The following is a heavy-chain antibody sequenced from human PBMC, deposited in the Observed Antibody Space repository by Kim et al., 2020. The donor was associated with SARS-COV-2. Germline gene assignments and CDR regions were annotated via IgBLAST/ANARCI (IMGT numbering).Heavy chain of an antibody. CDR3: AKEPWFGEFNGYYGMDV. J-gene: IGHJ6*02. CDR2: ISYDGSNK. D-gene: IGHD3-10*01. V-gene: IGHV3-30*18. CDR1: GFTFSSYG. Sequence: GGSLRLSCAASGFTFSSYGMHWVRQAPGKGLEWVAVISYDGSNKYYADSVKGRFTISRDNSKNTLYLQMNSLRAEDTAVYYCAKEPWFGEFNGYYGMDVWGQGTTVTVSS.